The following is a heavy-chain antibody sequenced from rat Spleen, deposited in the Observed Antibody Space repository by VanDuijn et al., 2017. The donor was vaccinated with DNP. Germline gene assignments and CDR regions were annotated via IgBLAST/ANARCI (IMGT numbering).Heavy chain of an antibody. CDR2: ISYSGST. V-gene: IGHV3-1*01. J-gene: IGHJ2*01. CDR3: ERWTRYFDY. CDR1: GYSITSNY. D-gene: IGHD1-7*01. Sequence: EVQLQESGSGLVKPSQSLSLTCSVTGYSITSNYWGWIRKFPGNKMEYIGHISYSGSTNYKPSLRSRISITRDTSKNHFFLHFNSVTTEDTATYYCERWTRYFDYWGQGVMVTVSS.